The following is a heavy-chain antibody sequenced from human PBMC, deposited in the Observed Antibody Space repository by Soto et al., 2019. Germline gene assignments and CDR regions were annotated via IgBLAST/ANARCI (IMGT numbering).Heavy chain of an antibody. CDR2: IYHSGTT. V-gene: IGHV4-4*02. J-gene: IGHJ3*01. Sequence: QVQLQESGPGLVKPSGTLSLTCTVSGFSVSSNKYCRWVRQSPRKLLEWSGEIYHSGTTYDNPSLSGRVTTSMDNSKKQTLLILAAVTAADTAVSHCGRDSRYCTDVSSSIMRDAFDVWGKGTLVTVSS. CDR3: GRDSRYCTDVSSSIMRDAFDV. D-gene: IGHD6-6*01. CDR1: GFSVSSNKY.